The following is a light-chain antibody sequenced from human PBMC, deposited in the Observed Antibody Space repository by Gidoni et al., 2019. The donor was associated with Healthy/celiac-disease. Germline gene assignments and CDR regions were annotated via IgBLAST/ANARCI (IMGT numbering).Light chain of an antibody. CDR3: QSYDSSLSGSVV. J-gene: IGLJ2*01. CDR1: SSNIGGCYA. CDR2: GNS. Sequence: QSVLTQPPSVSCAPGQRVTISCTGSSSNIGGCYAVHWYQQLPGTAPKLLIYGNSNRHSGFPDRFSGSKSGTSASLAITGLQAEDEADYYCQSYDSSLSGSVVFGGGTKLTVL. V-gene: IGLV1-40*01.